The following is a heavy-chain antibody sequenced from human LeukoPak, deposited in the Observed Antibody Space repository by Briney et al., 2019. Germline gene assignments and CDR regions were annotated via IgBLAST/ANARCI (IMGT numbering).Heavy chain of an antibody. CDR2: IYYSGST. Sequence: SETLSLTCTVSGGSMSPYHWGWIRQPPGKGLEWTGYIYYSGSTNYNPSLNSRVTISVDTSKNQLSLRLSSVTAADTAIYYCARAVSGRFDYWGQGTLVTVSS. D-gene: IGHD6-19*01. CDR1: GGSMSPYH. J-gene: IGHJ4*02. V-gene: IGHV4-59*08. CDR3: ARAVSGRFDY.